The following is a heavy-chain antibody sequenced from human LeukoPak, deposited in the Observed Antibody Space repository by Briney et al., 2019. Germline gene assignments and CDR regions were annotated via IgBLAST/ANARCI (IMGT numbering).Heavy chain of an antibody. V-gene: IGHV3-48*02. Sequence: GGSLRLSCAASGFTFSSYSMNWVRQAPGKGLEWVSYISSSSSTIYYADSVKGRFTISRDNAKNLLYLQMNSLRDEDTAVYYCARRPYSDTSGRLSDVWGQGTTVTVSS. CDR3: ARRPYSDTSGRLSDV. CDR1: GFTFSSYS. J-gene: IGHJ6*02. D-gene: IGHD3-22*01. CDR2: ISSSSSTI.